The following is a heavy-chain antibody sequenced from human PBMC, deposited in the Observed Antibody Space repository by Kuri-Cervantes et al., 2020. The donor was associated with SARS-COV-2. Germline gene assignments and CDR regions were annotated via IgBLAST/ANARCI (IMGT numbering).Heavy chain of an antibody. J-gene: IGHJ4*02. D-gene: IGHD3-3*01. CDR3: AKDYFSDTSNYFDY. CDR2: ISGSGGST. Sequence: GGSLRLSCAASGFTFSSYAMNWVRQAPGRRLEWVSAISGSGGSTYYADSVKGRFTISRDNSKNTLYLQVISLRAEDTALYYCAKDYFSDTSNYFDYWGQGALVTVSS. CDR1: GFTFSSYA. V-gene: IGHV3-23*01.